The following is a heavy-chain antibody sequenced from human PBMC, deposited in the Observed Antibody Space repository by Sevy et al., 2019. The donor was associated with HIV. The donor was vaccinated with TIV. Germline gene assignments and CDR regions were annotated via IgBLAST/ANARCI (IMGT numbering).Heavy chain of an antibody. D-gene: IGHD3-10*01. CDR1: GGSISSGGYY. CDR2: IYYSGST. CDR3: ARDRADTMVRGVMGRGPDYYYGMDV. V-gene: IGHV4-31*03. J-gene: IGHJ6*02. Sequence: SETLSLTCTVSGGSISSGGYYWSWIRQHPGKGLEWIGYIYYSGSTYYHPSLKSRVTISVDTSKNQFSLKLSSVTAADTSVYYCARDRADTMVRGVMGRGPDYYYGMDVWGQGTTVTVSS.